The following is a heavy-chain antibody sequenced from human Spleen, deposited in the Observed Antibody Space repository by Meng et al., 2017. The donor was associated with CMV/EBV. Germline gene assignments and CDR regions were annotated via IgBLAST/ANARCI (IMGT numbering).Heavy chain of an antibody. J-gene: IGHJ4*02. V-gene: IGHV1-2*02. D-gene: IGHD3-22*01. Sequence: ASVKVSCKASGYTFTGFYMHWVRQAPGQGLEWMGWINPNSGGTNYAQKFQGRVTMTRDTSISTAYMELSRLRSDDTAVYYCARDGAPYYYDSSAYIVFWGQGTLVTVSS. CDR1: GYTFTGFY. CDR2: INPNSGGT. CDR3: ARDGAPYYYDSSAYIVF.